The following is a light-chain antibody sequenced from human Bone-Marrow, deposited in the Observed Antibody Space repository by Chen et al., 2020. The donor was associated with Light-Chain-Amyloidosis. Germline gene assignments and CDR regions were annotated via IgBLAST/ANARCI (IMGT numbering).Light chain of an antibody. CDR3: QVWDRSSDRPV. CDR1: NIGFTS. CDR2: DDS. J-gene: IGLJ3*02. Sequence: SYVLTQPSSVSVAPGQTATIACGGNNIGFTSVHWYQQTPGQAPLLVVYDDSDRPPGIPERLSGSNSGNTATLTISRVEAGDEADYCCQVWDRSSDRPVFGGGTKLTVL. V-gene: IGLV3-21*02.